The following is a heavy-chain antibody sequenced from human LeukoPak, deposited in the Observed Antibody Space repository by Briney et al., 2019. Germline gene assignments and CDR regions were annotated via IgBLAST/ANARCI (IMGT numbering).Heavy chain of an antibody. CDR1: GFTFSSYA. Sequence: GGSLRLSCAASGFTFSSYAMSWVRQAPGKGLEWVSIISGSGGSTYYADSVKGRFTISRDNAKNSLYLQMNSLRAEDTAVYYCARDRSNYRRNYFDYWGQGTLVTVSS. V-gene: IGHV3-23*01. CDR2: ISGSGGST. D-gene: IGHD4-11*01. CDR3: ARDRSNYRRNYFDY. J-gene: IGHJ4*02.